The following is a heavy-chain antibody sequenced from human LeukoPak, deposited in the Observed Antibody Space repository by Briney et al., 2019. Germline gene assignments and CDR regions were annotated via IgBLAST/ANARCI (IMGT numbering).Heavy chain of an antibody. Sequence: SETLSLTCTVSGGSISSYYWSWIRQPPGKGLEWIGYIYYSGSTNYNPSLKSRVTISVDTSKNQFSLKLSSVTAADTAVYYCERRYYYDSSGYYQDAFDIWGQGTMVTVSS. D-gene: IGHD3-22*01. J-gene: IGHJ3*02. CDR1: GGSISSYY. CDR2: IYYSGST. CDR3: ERRYYYDSSGYYQDAFDI. V-gene: IGHV4-59*01.